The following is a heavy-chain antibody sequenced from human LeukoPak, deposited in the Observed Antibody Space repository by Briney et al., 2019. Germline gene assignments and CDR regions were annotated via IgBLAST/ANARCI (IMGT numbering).Heavy chain of an antibody. CDR3: ARGQYCSTTTCYSARRYFDF. J-gene: IGHJ4*02. V-gene: IGHV4-34*01. Sequence: SETLSLTCAVSGGAFSNYFWTWIRQPPGKGLEWVAEINDSGSTNSNSSLRSRVAISLDTSKNQFSLRLTSVTAADTAVYYCARGQYCSTTTCYSARRYFDFWGQGTLVTVSS. CDR1: GGAFSNYF. CDR2: INDSGST. D-gene: IGHD2-2*01.